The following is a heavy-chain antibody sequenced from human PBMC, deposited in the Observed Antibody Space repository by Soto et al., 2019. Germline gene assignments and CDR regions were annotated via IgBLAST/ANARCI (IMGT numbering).Heavy chain of an antibody. CDR1: GFTFSREW. V-gene: IGHV3-7*01. D-gene: IGHD3-16*01. CDR2: IKADSTDI. Sequence: PGGSLRLSCADSGFTFSREWMSWVRQAPVRGLEWVAHIKADSTDIYYVDSVKGRFTISRDNAKNSLYLQMNSLRAEDTAVYYCARDLHDYVSFRFDPWGQGTLVTVSS. J-gene: IGHJ5*02. CDR3: ARDLHDYVSFRFDP.